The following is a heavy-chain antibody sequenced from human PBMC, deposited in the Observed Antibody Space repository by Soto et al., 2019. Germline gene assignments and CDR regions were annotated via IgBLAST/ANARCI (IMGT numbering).Heavy chain of an antibody. CDR1: GGSISTYF. Sequence: QVQLQESGPGLVKPSETLSLTCTVSGGSISTYFWSWVRQPPGKGLEWIGYIHNSGSTYFNPSLKSRVTMSLDMSSNQLSLQLKYVTAADTAVYYCARESAGSHKNNWFDSWGQGTLVTVSS. CDR2: IHNSGST. V-gene: IGHV4-59*01. CDR3: ARESAGSHKNNWFDS. D-gene: IGHD3-10*01. J-gene: IGHJ5*01.